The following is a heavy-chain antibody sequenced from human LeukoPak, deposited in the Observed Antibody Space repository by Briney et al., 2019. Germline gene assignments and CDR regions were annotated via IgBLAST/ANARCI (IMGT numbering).Heavy chain of an antibody. CDR3: ARQYENFDY. D-gene: IGHD3-3*01. CDR1: GFTFSDSA. J-gene: IGHJ4*02. CDR2: IRSKANSYAT. Sequence: PGGSLKLSCSTSGFTFSDSAMHWVRQASGKGLEWVGRIRSKANSYATTYAASVKGRFTISRDDSKNTAYLQMNSLKTEDTAIYYCARQYENFDYWGQGTLVTVSS. V-gene: IGHV3-73*01.